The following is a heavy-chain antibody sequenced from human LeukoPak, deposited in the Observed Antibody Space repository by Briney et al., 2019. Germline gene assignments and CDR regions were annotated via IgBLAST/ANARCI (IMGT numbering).Heavy chain of an antibody. CDR1: GYTFTGYY. D-gene: IGHD6-19*01. J-gene: IGHJ4*02. V-gene: IGHV1-2*02. Sequence: VASVKVSCKASGYTFTGYYMHWVRQAPGQGLEWMGWINPNSGGTNYAQKFQGRVTMTRDTSINTAYMELSRLRSDDTAVYYCARGQIAVAGTPFDYWGQGALVTVSS. CDR2: INPNSGGT. CDR3: ARGQIAVAGTPFDY.